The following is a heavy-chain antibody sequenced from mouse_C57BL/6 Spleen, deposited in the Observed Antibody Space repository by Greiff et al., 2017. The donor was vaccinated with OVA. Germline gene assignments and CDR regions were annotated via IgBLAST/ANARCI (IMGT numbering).Heavy chain of an antibody. D-gene: IGHD3-3*01. V-gene: IGHV1-69*01. Sequence: QVQLKQPGAELVMPGASVKLSCKASGYTFTSYWMHWVKQRPGHGLEWIGEIDPSDSYTNYNQKFKGKSTLTVDKSSSTAYMQLSSLTSEDSAVYYCARSSRGQGFAYWGQGTLVTVSA. CDR3: ARSSRGQGFAY. J-gene: IGHJ3*01. CDR2: IDPSDSYT. CDR1: GYTFTSYW.